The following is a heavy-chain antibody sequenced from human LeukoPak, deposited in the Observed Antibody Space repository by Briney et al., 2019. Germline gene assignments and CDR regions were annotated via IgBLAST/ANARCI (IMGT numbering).Heavy chain of an antibody. CDR2: ICGSGGIT. J-gene: IGHJ4*02. CDR3: AKAISPYCSGGSCYSGLFDY. D-gene: IGHD2-15*01. V-gene: IGHV3-23*01. CDR1: GFPFSSYA. Sequence: QPGGSLILSCAASGFPFSSYAMSWVRHTPGEGLEWVYAICGSGGITYYADSVKGRFTISRDNSKNTLYLQMNSLRAEDTAVYYCAKAISPYCSGGSCYSGLFDYWGQGTLVTVSS.